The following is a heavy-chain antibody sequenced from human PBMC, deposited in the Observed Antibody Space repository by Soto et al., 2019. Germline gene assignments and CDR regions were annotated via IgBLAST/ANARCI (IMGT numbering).Heavy chain of an antibody. V-gene: IGHV1-3*01. CDR3: ARERVGYSSSFFHYYYGMDV. CDR2: INAGNGNT. Sequence: ASVKVSCKASGYTFTSYAMHWVRQAPGQRLEWMGWINAGNGNTKYSQKFQGRVTITRDTSASTAYMELNSLRAEDTAVYYCARERVGYSSSFFHYYYGMDVWGQGTTVTVSS. D-gene: IGHD6-6*01. J-gene: IGHJ6*02. CDR1: GYTFTSYA.